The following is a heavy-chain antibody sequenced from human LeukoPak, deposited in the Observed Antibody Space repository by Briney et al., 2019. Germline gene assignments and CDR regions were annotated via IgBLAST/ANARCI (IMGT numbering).Heavy chain of an antibody. CDR1: GFTVSSNY. CDR3: ARRGDYGDSDS. CDR2: IYSGGST. V-gene: IGHV3-53*01. Sequence: GGSLRLSCAASGFTVSSNYMSWVRQAPGKGLEWVSVIYSGGSTYYADSVKGRFTISRDNAKNSLYLQMNSPRAEDTAVYYCARRGDYGDSDSWGQGTLVTVSS. J-gene: IGHJ4*02. D-gene: IGHD4-17*01.